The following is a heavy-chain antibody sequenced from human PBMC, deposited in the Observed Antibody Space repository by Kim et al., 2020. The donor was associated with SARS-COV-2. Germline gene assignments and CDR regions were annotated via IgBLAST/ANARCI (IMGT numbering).Heavy chain of an antibody. CDR1: GGTFSSYA. CDR2: IIPIFGTA. Sequence: SVKVSCKASGGTFSSYAISWVRQAPGQGLEWMGGIIPIFGTANYAQKFQGRVTITADESTSTAYMELSSLRSEDTAVYYCARGGTTVFPYYYYGMDVWGQGTTVTVSS. J-gene: IGHJ6*02. CDR3: ARGGTTVFPYYYYGMDV. D-gene: IGHD4-4*01. V-gene: IGHV1-69*13.